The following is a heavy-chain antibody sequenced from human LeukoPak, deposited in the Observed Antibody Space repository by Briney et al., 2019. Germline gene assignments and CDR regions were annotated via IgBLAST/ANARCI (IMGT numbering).Heavy chain of an antibody. CDR2: IRSGGSA. D-gene: IGHD4-17*01. Sequence: PGGSLRLSCAASGFTFSNYAMIWVRQAPGQGLEWVSAIRSGGSAKYADPVKARFTISRDNSKNTLYLQMNSLRDEDTALYFRGRVPHGDYTGAFDFLGQGTVVSVSS. V-gene: IGHV3-23*01. CDR1: GFTFSNYA. J-gene: IGHJ3*01. CDR3: GRVPHGDYTGAFDF.